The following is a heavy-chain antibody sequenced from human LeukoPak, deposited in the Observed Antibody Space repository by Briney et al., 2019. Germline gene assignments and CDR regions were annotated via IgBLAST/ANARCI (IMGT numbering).Heavy chain of an antibody. V-gene: IGHV3-30*03. CDR2: ISYDGSNK. D-gene: IGHD3-10*01. CDR3: ARERGSSAPYYFDY. J-gene: IGHJ4*02. CDR1: GFTFSSYG. Sequence: PGRSLRLSCAASGFTFSSYGMHWVRQAPGKGLEWVAVISYDGSNKYYADSVKGRSTISRDNSKNTLYLQMNSLRAEDTAVYYCARERGSSAPYYFDYWGQGTLVTVSS.